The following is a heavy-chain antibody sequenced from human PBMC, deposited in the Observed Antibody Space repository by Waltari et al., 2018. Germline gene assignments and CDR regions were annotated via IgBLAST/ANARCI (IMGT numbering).Heavy chain of an antibody. Sequence: EVQLVESGGGLVKPGGSLRLSCAASGFTFSSYSMNWVRQAPGKGLEWVSSISSSSSYIYDADSVKGRFTISRDNAKNSLYLQMNSLRAEDTAVYYCASLRDYCSGGSCSPAFDYWGQGTLVIVSS. J-gene: IGHJ4*02. CDR2: ISSSSSYI. D-gene: IGHD2-15*01. CDR3: ASLRDYCSGGSCSPAFDY. CDR1: GFTFSSYS. V-gene: IGHV3-21*01.